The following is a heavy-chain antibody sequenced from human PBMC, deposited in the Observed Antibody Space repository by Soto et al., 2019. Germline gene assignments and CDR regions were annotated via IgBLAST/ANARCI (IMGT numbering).Heavy chain of an antibody. D-gene: IGHD3-10*01. J-gene: IGHJ4*02. CDR3: ARRPTRGSGTFDY. V-gene: IGHV2-5*02. Sequence: QITLKESGPPLVKPTQTLTLTCSISGFSVTTSEVGVGWIRQPPGKALEWLALIYWDDDKRYSPSLRNSLTITKDTSKNQVVLTMTNLDPLDTATYFCARRPTRGSGTFDYWGQGILVTVSS. CDR1: GFSVTTSEVG. CDR2: IYWDDDK.